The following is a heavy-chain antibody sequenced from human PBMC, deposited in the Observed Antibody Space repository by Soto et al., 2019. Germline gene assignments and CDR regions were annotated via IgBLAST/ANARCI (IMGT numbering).Heavy chain of an antibody. CDR2: IIPIFGTA. CDR1: RVTFSKFI. Sequence: QVQLEQSGGEVKKPGSSVKVSCKASRVTFSKFIVTWVRQAPGLGLEWVGGIIPIFGTANYAQKFQGRVTITADESTSTSYMEVNNLRSEDTAVYYCAKVRYSSPMGYYYGMDVLGQGTTVTVSS. CDR3: AKVRYSSPMGYYYGMDV. D-gene: IGHD6-19*01. J-gene: IGHJ6*02. V-gene: IGHV1-69*01.